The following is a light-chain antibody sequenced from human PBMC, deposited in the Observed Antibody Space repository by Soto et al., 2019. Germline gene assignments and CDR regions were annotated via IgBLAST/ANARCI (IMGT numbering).Light chain of an antibody. J-gene: IGKJ5*01. CDR2: VTS. CDR3: QQGHDWPLT. CDR1: QCLRGS. V-gene: IGKV1-12*01. Sequence: DIQMTQSPSSVSASVGDRVTITCRAPQCLRGSLAWYQQKPGKAPKLLISVTSRLQSGVPSRFSGSASGTDFTLTIDSLQPEDLATYYCQQGHDWPLTFGQGTRLEIK.